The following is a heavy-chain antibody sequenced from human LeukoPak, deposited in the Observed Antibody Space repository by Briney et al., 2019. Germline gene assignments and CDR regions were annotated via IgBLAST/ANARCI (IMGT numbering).Heavy chain of an antibody. J-gene: IGHJ4*02. Sequence: GGSLRLSCAASGFTFSNYAMSWVRQAPGKGLEWVSAIVGSGGATYYADSVKGRFTISRDNSKNTLSLQLNSLRAEDTAVYYCAKGPLSHFDSWGQGTLVTVSS. V-gene: IGHV3-23*01. D-gene: IGHD2/OR15-2a*01. CDR3: AKGPLSHFDS. CDR2: IVGSGGAT. CDR1: GFTFSNYA.